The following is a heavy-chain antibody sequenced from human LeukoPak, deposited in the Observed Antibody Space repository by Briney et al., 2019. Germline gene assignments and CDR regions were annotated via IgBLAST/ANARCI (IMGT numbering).Heavy chain of an antibody. CDR1: GGSFSGYC. CDR3: AKGARFDP. V-gene: IGHV4-34*01. J-gene: IGHJ5*02. Sequence: PSETLSLTCAVYGGSFSGYCWSWIRQPPGKGLEWIGEINHSGSTNYNPSLKSRVTISVDTSKNQFSLKLSSVTAADTAVYYCAKGARFDPWGQGTLVTVSS. CDR2: INHSGST.